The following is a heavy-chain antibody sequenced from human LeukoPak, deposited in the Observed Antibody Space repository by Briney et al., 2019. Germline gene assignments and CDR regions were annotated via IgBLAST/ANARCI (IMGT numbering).Heavy chain of an antibody. CDR2: INHSGST. J-gene: IGHJ4*02. Sequence: SETLSLTCAVYGGSFSGYYWSWIRQPPGKGLEWIGEINHSGSTNYNPSLKSRVTISVDTSKNQFSLKLSSVTAADTAVYYCVQMGILTGYYNFDYWGQGTLVTVSS. V-gene: IGHV4-34*01. CDR3: VQMGILTGYYNFDY. CDR1: GGSFSGYY. D-gene: IGHD3-9*01.